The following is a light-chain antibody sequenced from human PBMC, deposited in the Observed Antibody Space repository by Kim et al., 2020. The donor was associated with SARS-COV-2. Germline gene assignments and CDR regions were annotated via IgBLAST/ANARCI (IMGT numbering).Light chain of an antibody. CDR2: DVT. CDR1: SSDVGGYDY. CDR3: CSYAGRYIWV. Sequence: GQSVTIACTGTSSDVGGYDYVSWYQQHPGKAPKLMIYDVTRRPSGVPDRLSGSKSGNTASLTISGLQAEDEDDYYCCSYAGRYIWVFGGGTQLTVL. V-gene: IGLV2-11*03. J-gene: IGLJ3*02.